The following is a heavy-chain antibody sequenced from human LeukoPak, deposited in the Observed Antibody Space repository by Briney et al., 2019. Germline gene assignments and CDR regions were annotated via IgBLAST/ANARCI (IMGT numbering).Heavy chain of an antibody. D-gene: IGHD6-13*01. V-gene: IGHV1-18*01. CDR1: GYTFTSYA. CDR2: ISAYNGNT. CDR3: AGTVAAAVNDY. Sequence: GASVKVSCKASGYTFTSYAISWVRQAPGQGLEWMGWISAYNGNTNYAQKDQGRVTVTTDTSTSTVYVELRSLRSDDTAVYYCAGTVAAAVNDYWGQGTLVTVSS. J-gene: IGHJ4*02.